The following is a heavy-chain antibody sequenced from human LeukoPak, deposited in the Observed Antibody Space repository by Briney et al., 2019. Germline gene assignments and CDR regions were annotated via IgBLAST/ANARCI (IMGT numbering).Heavy chain of an antibody. CDR2: IYYSGST. J-gene: IGHJ4*02. D-gene: IGHD1-26*01. V-gene: IGHV4-39*01. CDR3: ARRTYSGSYPYFDC. CDR1: GGSISSSSYY. Sequence: PSETLSLTCTVSGGSISSSSYYWGWIRQPPGKGLEWIGKIYYSGSTDYNPSLKSRVTISVDTSKNQFSLKLSSVTAADTAVYYCARRTYSGSYPYFDCWGQGTLVTVSS.